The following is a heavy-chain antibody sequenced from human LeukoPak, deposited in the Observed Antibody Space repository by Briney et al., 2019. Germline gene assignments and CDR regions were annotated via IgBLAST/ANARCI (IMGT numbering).Heavy chain of an antibody. Sequence: GGSLRLSCAASGFTFSSYAMHWVRQAPGKGLEWVAVISYDGSNKYYADSVKGRFTISRDNSRTTLYLQMNSLRAEDTAVYHCARLYSYGYHLDYWGQGTQVTVSS. J-gene: IGHJ4*02. CDR1: GFTFSSYA. CDR2: ISYDGSNK. CDR3: ARLYSYGYHLDY. D-gene: IGHD5-18*01. V-gene: IGHV3-30-3*01.